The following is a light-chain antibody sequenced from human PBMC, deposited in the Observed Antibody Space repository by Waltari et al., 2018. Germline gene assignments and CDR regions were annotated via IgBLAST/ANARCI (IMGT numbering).Light chain of an antibody. CDR2: ASS. V-gene: IGKV1-39*01. Sequence: DIQMTQSPSSLSASVGDRVTITCRASQSISSYLNWYQQKPGKAPKLLIYASSSLQSGVPSRLSGSGSGTDFTLTISSLQPEDFATYYCQQSYSTPDTFGQGTKVEIK. J-gene: IGKJ1*01. CDR1: QSISSY. CDR3: QQSYSTPDT.